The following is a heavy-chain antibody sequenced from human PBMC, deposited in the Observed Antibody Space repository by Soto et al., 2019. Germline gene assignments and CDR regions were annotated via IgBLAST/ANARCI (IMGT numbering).Heavy chain of an antibody. D-gene: IGHD5-18*01. Sequence: QVQLVESGGGVVQPGRSLRLSCAAAGFTFSSYAMHWFRQAPGKGLEWVAVISYDGSNKYYADSVKGRFTISRDNPKNNLYLHMDSLRAEGTAVYYCARGKGGYSYGYFDYWGQGTLVTVSS. CDR2: ISYDGSNK. V-gene: IGHV3-30-3*01. J-gene: IGHJ4*02. CDR3: ARGKGGYSYGYFDY. CDR1: GFTFSSYA.